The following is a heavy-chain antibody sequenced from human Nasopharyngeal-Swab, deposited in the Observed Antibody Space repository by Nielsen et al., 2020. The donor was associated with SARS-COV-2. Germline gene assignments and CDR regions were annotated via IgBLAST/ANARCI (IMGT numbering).Heavy chain of an antibody. V-gene: IGHV3-7*01. J-gene: IGHJ4*02. D-gene: IGHD4-17*01. CDR1: GFTFSNYW. Sequence: GGSLRLSCVASGFTFSNYWMSWVRQAPGKGLEWVANIKQDGSEKYYVDSVKGRFTISRDNAKNSLYLQMNSLRAEDTAVYYCARAYGDLDDYWGQGTLVTVSS. CDR2: IKQDGSEK. CDR3: ARAYGDLDDY.